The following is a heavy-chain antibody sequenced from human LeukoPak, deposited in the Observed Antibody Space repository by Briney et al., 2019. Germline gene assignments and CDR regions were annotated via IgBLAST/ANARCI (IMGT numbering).Heavy chain of an antibody. V-gene: IGHV4-38-2*02. J-gene: IGHJ1*01. CDR2: IYHSGST. CDR1: GYSISSGYY. D-gene: IGHD4/OR15-4a*01. Sequence: PSETLSLAWTVAGYSISSGYYWGWIRQPPGKGLEWIGSIYHSGSTYYNPSLKSRVTISVDTSKNQFSLKLSSVTAADTAVYYCARYLDYGANSRVFQHWGQGTLVTVSS. CDR3: ARYLDYGANSRVFQH.